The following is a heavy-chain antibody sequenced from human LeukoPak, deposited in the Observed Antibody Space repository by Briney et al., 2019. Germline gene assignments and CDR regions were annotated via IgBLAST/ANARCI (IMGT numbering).Heavy chain of an antibody. J-gene: IGHJ3*02. CDR1: GYTFTGYY. Sequence: ASVKVSCKASGYTFTGYYMHWVRQAPGQGLEWMGWINPNSGGTNYAQKFQGRVTMTRDTSISTAYMELSRLRSDDTAVYYCARHYYYDSSGYLAPDAFDIWGQGTMVTVSS. V-gene: IGHV1-2*02. D-gene: IGHD3-22*01. CDR3: ARHYYYDSSGYLAPDAFDI. CDR2: INPNSGGT.